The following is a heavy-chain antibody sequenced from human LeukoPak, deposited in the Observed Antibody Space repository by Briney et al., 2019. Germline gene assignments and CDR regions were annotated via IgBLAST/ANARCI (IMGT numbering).Heavy chain of an antibody. D-gene: IGHD4-11*01. Sequence: ASVKVSCKASGGTFSSYAISWVRQAPGQGLEWMGRIIPIFGTANSPQKFQGRVTITTDESTSTAYMELSSLRSEDTAVYYCARDFYSMGYYYMDVWGKGTTVTVSS. V-gene: IGHV1-69*05. CDR2: IIPIFGTA. J-gene: IGHJ6*03. CDR3: ARDFYSMGYYYMDV. CDR1: GGTFSSYA.